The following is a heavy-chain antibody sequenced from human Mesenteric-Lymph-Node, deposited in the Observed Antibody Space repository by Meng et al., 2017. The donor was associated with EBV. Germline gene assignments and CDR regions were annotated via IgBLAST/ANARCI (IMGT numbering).Heavy chain of an antibody. J-gene: IGHJ4*02. Sequence: VQLQQLAAGLLKPSETLSLTCAVYGGSFSGYYWTWIRQPPGRGLEWIGEINHSGSTNHNPSLKSRVTISADTSKDQFSLKLSSVTAADTAVYYCARGYAGYYGKLFDYWGQGTLVTVSS. CDR1: GGSFSGYY. CDR3: ARGYAGYYGKLFDY. D-gene: IGHD3-3*01. V-gene: IGHV4-34*01. CDR2: INHSGST.